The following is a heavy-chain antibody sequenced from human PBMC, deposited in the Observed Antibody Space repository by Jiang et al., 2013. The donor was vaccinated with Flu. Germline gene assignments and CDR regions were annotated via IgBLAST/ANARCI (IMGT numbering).Heavy chain of an antibody. J-gene: IGHJ3*02. V-gene: IGHV3-11*01. CDR1: GFTFGDYY. D-gene: IGHD6-19*01. CDR3: AKEGAGSLLGSFDI. Sequence: LSCAASGFTFGDYYMTWIRQAPGKGLEWISYITSSGSTMYYADSVKGRFTISRDNTNNSLYLQMNSLTAEDTAVYFCAKEGAGSLLGSFDIWGQGTMVTVSS. CDR2: ITSSGSTM.